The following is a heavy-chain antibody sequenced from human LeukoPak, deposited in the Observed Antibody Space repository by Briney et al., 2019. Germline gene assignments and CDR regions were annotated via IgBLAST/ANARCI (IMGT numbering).Heavy chain of an antibody. CDR3: AKENPHNDY. V-gene: IGHV3-23*01. J-gene: IGHJ4*02. CDR1: GFTFNKYA. CDR2: ISGSGDST. Sequence: PGGSLRLSCAASGFTFNKYAMYWVRQAPGRGLEWVSAISGSGDSTYYADSVKGRFTISRDNSKNTLYLQMNSLRAEDTALYYCAKENPHNDYWGQGTLVTVSS.